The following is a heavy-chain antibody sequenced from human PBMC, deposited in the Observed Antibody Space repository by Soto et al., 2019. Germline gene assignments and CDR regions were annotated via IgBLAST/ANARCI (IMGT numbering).Heavy chain of an antibody. CDR1: GASISSGGYY. CDR2: IYYSGST. Sequence: QVQLQESGPGLLKPSQTLSLTCTVYGASISSGGYYLGWIRQHPGKGLEWNGYIYYSGSTYSNPSLKSRVTISVDTSKNQFSLKLSSVTAADTAVYYCASSLAYCGGDCYPYFDYWGQGTLVTVSS. D-gene: IGHD2-21*02. J-gene: IGHJ4*02. V-gene: IGHV4-31*03. CDR3: ASSLAYCGGDCYPYFDY.